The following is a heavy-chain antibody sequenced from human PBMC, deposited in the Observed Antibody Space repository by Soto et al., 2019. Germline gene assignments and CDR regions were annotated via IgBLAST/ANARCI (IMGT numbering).Heavy chain of an antibody. V-gene: IGHV4-34*01. CDR3: ARGSLYCTNGVCYTGWFDP. D-gene: IGHD2-8*01. J-gene: IGHJ5*02. Sequence: SETLSLTCAAYGGSFSGYYWSWIRQPPGKGLEWIGEINHSGSTNYNPSLKSRVTISVDTSKNQFSLKLSSVTAADTAVYYCARGSLYCTNGVCYTGWFDPWGQGTLVTVSS. CDR2: INHSGST. CDR1: GGSFSGYY.